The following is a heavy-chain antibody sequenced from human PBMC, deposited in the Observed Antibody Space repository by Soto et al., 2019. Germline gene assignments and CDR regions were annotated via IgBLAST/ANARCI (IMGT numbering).Heavy chain of an antibody. Sequence: GGSLRLSCAISGFSVSSNYLSWVRQAPGKGLEWVSVHYSGGSTYYADSVQGRFTVSRDKSNNTLYLQMRRVRAEDTAVYFCARHRHPRGTVGATSPLDPWGQGTQVTVSS. J-gene: IGHJ5*02. CDR2: HYSGGST. CDR3: ARHRHPRGTVGATSPLDP. CDR1: GFSVSSNY. V-gene: IGHV3-53*01. D-gene: IGHD1-26*01.